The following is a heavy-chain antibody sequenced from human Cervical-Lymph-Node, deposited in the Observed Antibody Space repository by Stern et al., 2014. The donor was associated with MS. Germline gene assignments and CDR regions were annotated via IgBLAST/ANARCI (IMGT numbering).Heavy chain of an antibody. J-gene: IGHJ4*02. CDR3: ARDKEDTNMAFRYFDN. CDR2: IYTTGST. V-gene: IGHV4-61*02. CDR1: GGSVGSGSYD. D-gene: IGHD5-18*01. Sequence: VQLVESGPGLVKPSQTLSLTCTVSGGSVGSGSYDWSWIRQPAGKGLEWIGRIYTTGSTYYNPSLKSRVSISIDTSQNQFSPKLPSVTAADTAVYYCARDKEDTNMAFRYFDNWGQGTLVTVSS.